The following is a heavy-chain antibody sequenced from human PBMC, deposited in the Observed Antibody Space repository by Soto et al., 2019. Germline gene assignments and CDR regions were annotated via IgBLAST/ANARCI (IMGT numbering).Heavy chain of an antibody. V-gene: IGHV3-30*18. D-gene: IGHD2-2*01. Sequence: LRLSFAASGFTFSSYGMHWVRQAPGKGLEWVAVISYDGSNKYYADSVKGRFTISRDNSKNTLYLQMNSLRAEDTAVYYCAKDVLPAAIGLFDYWGQGTLVTVSS. CDR1: GFTFSSYG. J-gene: IGHJ4*02. CDR3: AKDVLPAAIGLFDY. CDR2: ISYDGSNK.